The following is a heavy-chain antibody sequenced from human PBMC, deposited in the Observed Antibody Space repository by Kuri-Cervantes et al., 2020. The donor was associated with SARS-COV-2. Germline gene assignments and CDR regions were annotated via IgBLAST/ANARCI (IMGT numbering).Heavy chain of an antibody. CDR2: INYSEST. CDR3: ARWRSCSSTSCYSSYYYGMEV. J-gene: IGHJ6*02. CDR1: GVSLSGYY. Sequence: SQTPSLTCAVYGVSLSGYYGSWIRQPPGKGLEWIGEINYSESTNYNPSLKSRVTISVDTSKNQFSLKLSSVTAADTAVYYCARWRSCSSTSCYSSYYYGMEVWGQGTTVTVSS. D-gene: IGHD2-2*01. V-gene: IGHV4-34*01.